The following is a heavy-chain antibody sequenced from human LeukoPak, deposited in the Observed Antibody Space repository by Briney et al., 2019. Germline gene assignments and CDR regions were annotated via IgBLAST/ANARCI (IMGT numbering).Heavy chain of an antibody. CDR1: GFTFSSYA. CDR3: AKEENYYDSSGYYPAHGY. J-gene: IGHJ4*02. V-gene: IGHV3-23*01. D-gene: IGHD3-22*01. CDR2: ISGSGGST. Sequence: GGSLRLSCAASGFTFSSYAMSWVRQAPGKGLEWVSAISGSGGSTYYADSVKGRFTISGDNSKNTLYLQMNSLRAEDTAVYYCAKEENYYDSSGYYPAHGYWGQGTLVTVSS.